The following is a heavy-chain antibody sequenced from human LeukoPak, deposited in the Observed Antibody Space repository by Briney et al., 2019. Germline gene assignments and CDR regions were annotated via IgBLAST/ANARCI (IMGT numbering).Heavy chain of an antibody. D-gene: IGHD5-18*01. Sequence: SETLSLTCTVSGGSISSYYWSWIRQPPGKGLEWIGYIYYSGSTNYNPSLKSRVTISVDTSKNQFSLKLGSVTAADTAVYYCASVRGYSYNYWGQGTLVTVSS. V-gene: IGHV4-59*01. CDR1: GGSISSYY. CDR2: IYYSGST. CDR3: ASVRGYSYNY. J-gene: IGHJ4*02.